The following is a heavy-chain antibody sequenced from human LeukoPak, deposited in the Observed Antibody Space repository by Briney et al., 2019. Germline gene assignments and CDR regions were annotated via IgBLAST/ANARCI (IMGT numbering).Heavy chain of an antibody. CDR2: IRYDGSNK. CDR1: GFTFSTYG. V-gene: IGHV3-30*02. D-gene: IGHD2-2*01. Sequence: GGSLRLSCAASGFTFSTYGMDWVRQAPGKGLEWVAYIRYDGSNKNYADSVKGRFTISRDNSKNTLCLQMSSLRAEDTAVYYCAKVVTGYCSTTSCPFDSWGQGTLVTVSS. CDR3: AKVVTGYCSTTSCPFDS. J-gene: IGHJ4*02.